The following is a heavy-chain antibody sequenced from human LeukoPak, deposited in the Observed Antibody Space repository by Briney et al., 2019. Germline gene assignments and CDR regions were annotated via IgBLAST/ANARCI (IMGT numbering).Heavy chain of an antibody. V-gene: IGHV3-21*01. J-gene: IGHJ4*02. CDR1: GFTFSSYS. CDR2: ISSSSSYI. D-gene: IGHD1-26*01. Sequence: GGSLRLSCAASGFTFSSYSMNWVRQAPGKGLEWVSSISSSSSYIYYADSVKGRFTISRDNAKNSLYLQMNSLRAADTAVYYCARVLYSGSYQFDYWGQGTLVTVSS. CDR3: ARVLYSGSYQFDY.